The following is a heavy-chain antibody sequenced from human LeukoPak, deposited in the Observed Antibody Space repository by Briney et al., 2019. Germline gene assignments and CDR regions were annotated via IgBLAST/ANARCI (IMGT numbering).Heavy chain of an antibody. D-gene: IGHD4-17*01. J-gene: IGHJ4*02. V-gene: IGHV3-48*03. CDR3: ARANGEYDY. CDR1: GFTFSSYE. Sequence: PGGSLRLSCAASGFTFSSYEMNWVRQAPGKGLEWVSYISSSGSTIYYADSVKGRFTIPRDNAKNSLYLQMNSLRAEDTAVYYCARANGEYDYWGQGTLVTVSS. CDR2: ISSSGSTI.